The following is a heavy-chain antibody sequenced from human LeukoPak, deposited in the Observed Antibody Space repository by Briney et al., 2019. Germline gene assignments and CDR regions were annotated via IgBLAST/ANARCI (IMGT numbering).Heavy chain of an antibody. V-gene: IGHV1-18*01. Sequence: ASVKVSCKASGYTFSNYGISWVRQAPGQGLEWMGWISAYNGNTNYAQKLQGRVTMTTDTSTSTAYMELRSLRSDDTAVYYCARGGTYYYDSSGYYYVRVAFDIWGQGTMVTVSS. CDR3: ARGGTYYYDSSGYYYVRVAFDI. CDR2: ISAYNGNT. CDR1: GYTFSNYG. D-gene: IGHD3-22*01. J-gene: IGHJ3*02.